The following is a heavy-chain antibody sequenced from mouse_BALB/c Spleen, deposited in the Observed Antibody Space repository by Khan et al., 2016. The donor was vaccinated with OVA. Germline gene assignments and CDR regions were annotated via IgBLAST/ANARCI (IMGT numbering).Heavy chain of an antibody. CDR3: ARDYWYFDV. J-gene: IGHJ1*01. CDR1: GYTFTNQG. CDR2: KISYTGEP. Sequence: QIQLVQSGPELKKPGETVKLSCKASGYTFTNQGTNWLKQASAKGLMWMGWKISYTGEPTYAQDLKGRFAFSLETSDSHVYLQFNNLKNEDMSTNFCARDYWYFDVWGAGATVTGSS. V-gene: IGHV9-1*02.